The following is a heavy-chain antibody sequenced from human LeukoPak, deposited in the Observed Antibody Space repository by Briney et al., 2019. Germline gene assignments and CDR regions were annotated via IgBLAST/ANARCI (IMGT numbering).Heavy chain of an antibody. J-gene: IGHJ5*02. CDR3: ASSRGSYLNWFDP. Sequence: SETLSLTCTVSGYSISSGYYWGWIRQPPGKGLEWIGCIYHSGSTYYNPSLKSRVTISVDTSKNQFSLKLSSVTAADTAVYYCASSRGSYLNWFDPWGQGTLVTVSS. CDR1: GYSISSGYY. V-gene: IGHV4-38-2*02. D-gene: IGHD1-26*01. CDR2: IYHSGST.